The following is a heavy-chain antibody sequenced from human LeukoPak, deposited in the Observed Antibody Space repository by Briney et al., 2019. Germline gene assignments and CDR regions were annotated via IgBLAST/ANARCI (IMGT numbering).Heavy chain of an antibody. CDR3: ARLGSLTGYYRPFDY. V-gene: IGHV5-51*01. Sequence: GGSLQSSCKGSGGCFISYCIGWVRRMPGKGRVWMVIIYPGDSDTRYSPSFQDEVTISSDKSISTSYLQWSSLKASDTAMYYCARLGSLTGYYRPFDYWGQGTLVTVSS. CDR2: IYPGDSDT. D-gene: IGHD3-9*01. CDR1: GGCFISYC. J-gene: IGHJ4*02.